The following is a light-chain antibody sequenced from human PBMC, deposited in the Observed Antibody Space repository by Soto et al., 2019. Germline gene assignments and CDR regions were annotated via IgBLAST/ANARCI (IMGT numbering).Light chain of an antibody. J-gene: IGKJ1*01. CDR2: AAS. CDR1: HAISSY. CDR3: QQSYSTPRT. V-gene: IGKV1-39*01. Sequence: DIQMTQSPSSLSASVGDRVTITSRASHAISSYLNWYQKNPGKAPKLLIYAASSLQSGVPSRFSGSGSGTDFPLTISSLQPEDFATYYCQQSYSTPRTSGQGTKVEIK.